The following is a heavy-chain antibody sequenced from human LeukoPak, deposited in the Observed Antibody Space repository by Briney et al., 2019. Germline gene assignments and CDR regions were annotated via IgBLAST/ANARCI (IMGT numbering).Heavy chain of an antibody. J-gene: IGHJ4*02. CDR2: IYHDGNT. Sequence: PSETLSLTCSGSGYSISSGYYWGWIRQPPGKGLEWIGNIYHDGNTYYNPSLKSRVTISVDTSKNQFSLRLSSVTAADTAVYCASFFRTVWELPYYWGPGTLVTVSS. V-gene: IGHV4-38-2*02. CDR3: ASFFRTVWELPYY. D-gene: IGHD1-26*01. CDR1: GYSISSGYY.